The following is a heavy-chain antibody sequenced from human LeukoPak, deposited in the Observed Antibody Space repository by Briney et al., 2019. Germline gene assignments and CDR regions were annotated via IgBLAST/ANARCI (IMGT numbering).Heavy chain of an antibody. Sequence: PSETLSFTCTVSGGSISSYYWSWIRQPPGKGLEWIGYIYYSGSTNYNPSLKSRVTISVDTSKNQFSLKLSSVTAADTAVYYCARQNGVGATWYWGQGTLVTVSS. V-gene: IGHV4-59*08. J-gene: IGHJ4*02. CDR2: IYYSGST. CDR1: GGSISSYY. D-gene: IGHD1-26*01. CDR3: ARQNGVGATWY.